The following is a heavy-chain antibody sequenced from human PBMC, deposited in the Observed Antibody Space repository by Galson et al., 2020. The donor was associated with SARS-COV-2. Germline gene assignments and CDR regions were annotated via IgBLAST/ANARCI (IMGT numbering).Heavy chain of an antibody. D-gene: IGHD2-2*01. CDR2: FDPEDGET. Sequence: ASVKVSCKVSGYTLTELSMHWVRQAPGKGLEWMGGFDPEDGETIYAQKFQDRVTMTEDTSTDTAYMELSSLRSEDTAVYYCATASAMLRGWFDPWGQGTLVTVSS. CDR3: ATASAMLRGWFDP. V-gene: IGHV1-24*01. J-gene: IGHJ5*02. CDR1: GYTLTELS.